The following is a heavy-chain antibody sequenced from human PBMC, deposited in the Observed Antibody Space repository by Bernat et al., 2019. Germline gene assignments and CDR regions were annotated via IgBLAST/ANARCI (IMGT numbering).Heavy chain of an antibody. V-gene: IGHV1-3*01. CDR1: GYTFTNYA. CDR3: ARGWAVVVSATYFDY. CDR2: INAGDGIM. Sequence: VQLVQSGAEVKKPGASVKVSCKASGYTFTNYAIHWVRQAPGQRLEWMGWINAGDGIMKYSQKFQGRVTITWDRSAGTAYMELSSLTSEDTAIYFCARGWAVVVSATYFDYWGQGTVVIVSS. D-gene: IGHD2-15*01. J-gene: IGHJ4*02.